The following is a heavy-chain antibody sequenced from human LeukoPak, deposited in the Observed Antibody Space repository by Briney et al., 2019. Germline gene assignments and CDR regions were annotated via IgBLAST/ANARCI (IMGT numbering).Heavy chain of an antibody. J-gene: IGHJ3*02. Sequence: ASVKVSCKASGYTFTGYYLHWVRQAPGQGLEWMGWINPTSGGTNYAQKFQDRVTMTRDTSISTAYMELSRLRSDDTAVYYCARDPYCSGGSCYEGSAFDIWGQGTMVTVSS. CDR3: ARDPYCSGGSCYEGSAFDI. D-gene: IGHD2-15*01. CDR2: INPTSGGT. V-gene: IGHV1-2*02. CDR1: GYTFTGYY.